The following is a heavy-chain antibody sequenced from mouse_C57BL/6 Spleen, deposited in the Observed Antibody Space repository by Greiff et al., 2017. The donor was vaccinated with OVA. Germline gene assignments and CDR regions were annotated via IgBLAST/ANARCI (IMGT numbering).Heavy chain of an antibody. D-gene: IGHD1-1*01. CDR1: GYTFTSYW. CDR2: IYPGSGST. CDR3: ARQYYGSSPRFAY. V-gene: IGHV1-55*01. J-gene: IGHJ3*01. Sequence: VQLQQSGAELVKPGASVKMSCKASGYTFTSYWITWVKQRPGQGLEWIGDIYPGSGSTNYNEKFKSKATLTVDTSSSTAYMQLSSLTSEDSAVYYCARQYYGSSPRFAYWGQGTLVTVSA.